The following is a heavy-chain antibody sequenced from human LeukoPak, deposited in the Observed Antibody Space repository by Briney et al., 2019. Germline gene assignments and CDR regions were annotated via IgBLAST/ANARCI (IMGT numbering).Heavy chain of an antibody. CDR2: INQDGSEK. D-gene: IGHD3-22*01. Sequence: PGGSLRLSCAVSGFTFSNYWMSWVRQAPGKGLEWVANINQDGSEKYCVDSVKGRFTISRDNAKNSLYLQMNSLRAEDTAVYYCAKDSIVVVITTGTVAFDIWGQGTMVTVSS. J-gene: IGHJ3*02. CDR1: GFTFSNYW. V-gene: IGHV3-7*05. CDR3: AKDSIVVVITTGTVAFDI.